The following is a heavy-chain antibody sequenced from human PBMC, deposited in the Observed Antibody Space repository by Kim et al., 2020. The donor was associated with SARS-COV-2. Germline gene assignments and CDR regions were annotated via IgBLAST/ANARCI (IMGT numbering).Heavy chain of an antibody. CDR3: ARDPPNHSITGTTVYGMDV. D-gene: IGHD1-7*01. CDR2: INPNSGGT. J-gene: IGHJ6*02. Sequence: ASVKVSCKASGYTFTGYYMHWVRQAPGQGLEWMGWINPNSGGTNYAQKFQGRVTMTRDTSISTAYMELSRLRSDDTAVYYCARDPPNHSITGTTVYGMDVWGQGTTVTVSS. CDR1: GYTFTGYY. V-gene: IGHV1-2*02.